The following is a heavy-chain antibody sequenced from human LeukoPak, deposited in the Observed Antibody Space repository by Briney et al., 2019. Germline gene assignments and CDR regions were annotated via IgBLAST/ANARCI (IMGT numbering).Heavy chain of an antibody. CDR3: ATDFRLGAAAEYFQH. CDR2: FDPEDGET. V-gene: IGHV1-24*01. CDR1: GYTLTELS. J-gene: IGHJ1*01. Sequence: ASVKVSCKVSGYTLTELSMHWVRQAPGKGLEWMGGFDPEDGETIYAQKFQGRVTMTEDTSTDTAYMELSSLRSEDTAVYYCATDFRLGAAAEYFQHWGQGTLVTVSS. D-gene: IGHD1-26*01.